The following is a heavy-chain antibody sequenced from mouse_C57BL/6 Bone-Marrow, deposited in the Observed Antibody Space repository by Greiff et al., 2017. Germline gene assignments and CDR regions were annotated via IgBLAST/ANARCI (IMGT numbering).Heavy chain of an antibody. Sequence: VQLQQSGPELVKPGASVKISCKASGYTFTDYYMNWVKQSHGKSLEWIGDINPNNGGTSYNQKFKGKATLTVDKSSSPAYMELRSLTSEDSAVYYCARGVYYDYGRGAMDYWGQGTSVTVSS. CDR1: GYTFTDYY. V-gene: IGHV1-26*01. CDR2: INPNNGGT. J-gene: IGHJ4*01. D-gene: IGHD2-4*01. CDR3: ARGVYYDYGRGAMDY.